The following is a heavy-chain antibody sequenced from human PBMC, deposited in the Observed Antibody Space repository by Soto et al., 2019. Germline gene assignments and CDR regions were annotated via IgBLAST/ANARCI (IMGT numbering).Heavy chain of an antibody. CDR3: ARELGYCSSTSCYRFNYYYGMDV. CDR1: GFTFSSYA. D-gene: IGHD2-2*01. CDR2: ISYDGSNK. V-gene: IGHV3-30-3*01. Sequence: GSLRLSCAASGFTFSSYAMHWVRQAPGKGLEWVAVISYDGSNKYYADSVKGRFTISRDNSKNTLYLQMNSLRAGDTAVYYCARELGYCSSTSCYRFNYYYGMDVWGQGTTVTVSS. J-gene: IGHJ6*02.